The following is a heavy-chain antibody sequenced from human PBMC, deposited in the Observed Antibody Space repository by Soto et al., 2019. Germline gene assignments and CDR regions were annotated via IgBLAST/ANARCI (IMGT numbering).Heavy chain of an antibody. J-gene: IGHJ4*02. V-gene: IGHV3-7*04. Sequence: GSLRLSCAASGFTFCSYWMSWVRQAPGKGLDWVANIKQDGSEIHYVDSVKGRFTISRDNAKNSLYLQLNSLRVEDTAVYYCARGGPWWITFGGAIVSWDYWGQGTLVTVSS. CDR1: GFTFCSYW. CDR2: IKQDGSEI. D-gene: IGHD3-16*02. CDR3: ARGGPWWITFGGAIVSWDY.